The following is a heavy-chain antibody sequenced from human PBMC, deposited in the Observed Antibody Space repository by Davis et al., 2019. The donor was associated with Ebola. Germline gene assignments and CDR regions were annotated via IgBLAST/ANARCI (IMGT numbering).Heavy chain of an antibody. CDR3: ARHLSYGDYFDY. CDR1: GYSFTNNW. V-gene: IGHV5-51*01. Sequence: KVSCKASGYSFTNNWIAWVRQVPGKGLEWMGSIYLGDSETRYSPSFQGQVTISADKSISTAYLQWSSLKASDSAMYYCARHLSYGDYFDYWGQGTLVSVSS. CDR2: IYLGDSET. J-gene: IGHJ4*02. D-gene: IGHD4-17*01.